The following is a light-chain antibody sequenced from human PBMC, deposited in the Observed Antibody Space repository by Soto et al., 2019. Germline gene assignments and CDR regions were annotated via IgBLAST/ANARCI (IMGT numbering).Light chain of an antibody. CDR2: GAA. V-gene: IGKV3-15*01. J-gene: IGKJ5*01. CDR3: QQYNNWPPLT. Sequence: EIVMTQSPATLSVSPGERATLSCRASQSVSSNLAWYQQKPGQAPRLLIYGAATRATGIPARFSGSRSGTEFTHTISSLQSEDFAVYYCQQYNNWPPLTFGQGKRLEIK. CDR1: QSVSSN.